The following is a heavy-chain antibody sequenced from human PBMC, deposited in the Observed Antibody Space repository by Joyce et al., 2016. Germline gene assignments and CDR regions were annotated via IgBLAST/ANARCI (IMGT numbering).Heavy chain of an antibody. CDR2: VAFGSGNT. D-gene: IGHD1-26*01. V-gene: IGHV1-58*01. Sequence: QLVQSGPEVRRPATSVKVSCRPSGFTFSTAAVHWVRQAPGQHLEWIGWVAFGSGNTRYAQKFEERVTITRDISTSTAYMELRSLRSDDTAVFYCATDRLGAPSPWGQGTLVTVSS. CDR3: ATDRLGAPSP. CDR1: GFTFSTAA. J-gene: IGHJ5*02.